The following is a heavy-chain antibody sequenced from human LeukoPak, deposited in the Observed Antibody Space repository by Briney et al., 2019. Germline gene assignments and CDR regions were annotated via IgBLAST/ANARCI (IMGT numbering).Heavy chain of an antibody. J-gene: IGHJ4*02. Sequence: ASVKVSCKASGYTFTSYYMHWVRQAPGQGLEWMGIINPSGGSTSYAQKFQGRVTMTRDMSTSTVYMELSSLRSEDTAVYYCARSPGSRQQLGYRGQGTLVTVSS. CDR1: GYTFTSYY. D-gene: IGHD6-13*01. V-gene: IGHV1-46*01. CDR2: INPSGGST. CDR3: ARSPGSRQQLGY.